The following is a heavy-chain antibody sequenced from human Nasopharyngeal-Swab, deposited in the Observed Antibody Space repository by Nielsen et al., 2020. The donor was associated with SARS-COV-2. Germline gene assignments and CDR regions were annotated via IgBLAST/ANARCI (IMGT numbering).Heavy chain of an antibody. Sequence: RQAPGKGLEWIGEVSQGGGTNSNPSLKNRVTISVATTKNQFSLKLSSVTAAETAVYYCARGGAGVVPSPVLGLGPYYSYYYMDVWGKGTTVTVSS. CDR3: ARGGAGVVPSPVLGLGPYYSYYYMDV. CDR2: VSQGGGT. D-gene: IGHD2-2*01. V-gene: IGHV4-34*01. J-gene: IGHJ6*03.